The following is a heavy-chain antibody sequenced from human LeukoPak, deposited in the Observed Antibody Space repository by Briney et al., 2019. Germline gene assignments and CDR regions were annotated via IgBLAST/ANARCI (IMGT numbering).Heavy chain of an antibody. V-gene: IGHV4-59*01. Sequence: SETLSLTCTVSGGSISSYYWSWIRQPPGKGLEWIGYIYYSGSTSYNPSLKSRVTISVDTSKNQFSLKLSSVTAAATAVYYCARVPRDGYNFDYWGQGTLVTVSS. CDR1: GGSISSYY. CDR3: ARVPRDGYNFDY. D-gene: IGHD5-24*01. CDR2: IYYSGST. J-gene: IGHJ4*02.